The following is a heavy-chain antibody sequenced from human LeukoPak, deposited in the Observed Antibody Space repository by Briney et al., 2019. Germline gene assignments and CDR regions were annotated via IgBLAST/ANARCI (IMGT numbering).Heavy chain of an antibody. CDR2: ISSSSSTI. CDR3: ARDLVFYGSGENWFDP. Sequence: PGGSLRLSCAASGFTFSSYSMNWVRQAPGKGLEWVSYISSSSSTIYYADSVKGRFTISRDNAKNSLYLQMNSLRAEDTAVYYCARDLVFYGSGENWFDPWGQGTLVTVSS. V-gene: IGHV3-48*01. D-gene: IGHD3-10*01. J-gene: IGHJ5*02. CDR1: GFTFSSYS.